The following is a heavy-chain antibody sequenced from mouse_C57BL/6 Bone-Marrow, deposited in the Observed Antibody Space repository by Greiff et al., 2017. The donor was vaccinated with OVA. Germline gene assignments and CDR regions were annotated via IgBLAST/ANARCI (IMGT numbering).Heavy chain of an antibody. V-gene: IGHV1-26*01. D-gene: IGHD1-1*01. CDR3: VRSDYYDSRGVFAY. CDR1: GYTFTDYY. CDR2: INPNNGGT. Sequence: EVQLQQSGPELVKPGASVKISCKASGYTFTDYYMNWVKQSHGKSLEWIGDINPNNGGTSYNQKFKGKATLTVDQYSSTAYMEPRSLTSEDSAVYYGVRSDYYDSRGVFAYWGQGTLVTVSA. J-gene: IGHJ3*01.